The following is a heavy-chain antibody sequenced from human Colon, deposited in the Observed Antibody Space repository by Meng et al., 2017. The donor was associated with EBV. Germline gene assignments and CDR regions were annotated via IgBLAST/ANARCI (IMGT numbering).Heavy chain of an antibody. CDR1: GGSFSDSY. V-gene: IGHV4-34*01. CDR3: ASSDCSGGTCYLDC. J-gene: IGHJ4*02. Sequence: VPLQPLGVGLLKPSETLSLTCTVDGGSFSDSYWTWIRQPPGKGLEWIGEINHVGSTTYNPSLKSRVTISVDTSKNQFSLKLSSVTAADAAVYYCASSDCSGGTCYLDCWGQGTLVTVSS. D-gene: IGHD2-15*01. CDR2: INHVGST.